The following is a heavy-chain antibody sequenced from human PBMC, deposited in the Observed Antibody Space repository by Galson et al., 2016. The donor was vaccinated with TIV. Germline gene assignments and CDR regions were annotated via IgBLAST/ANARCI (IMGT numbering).Heavy chain of an antibody. CDR1: GVSLRTNGMR. D-gene: IGHD3-16*01. CDR2: IAWDDDK. J-gene: IGHJ3*02. V-gene: IGHV2-70*04. CDR3: VRTWGIYEYVSRDAVFDI. Sequence: PALVKPTQTLTLTCTVSGVSLRTNGMRVTWIRQPPGKALEWLARIAWDDDKFYSTFLRTRLTIPKDTSKNQVVLTMTNMDPEDTATYYCVRTWGIYEYVSRDAVFDIWGQGTMVTVSS.